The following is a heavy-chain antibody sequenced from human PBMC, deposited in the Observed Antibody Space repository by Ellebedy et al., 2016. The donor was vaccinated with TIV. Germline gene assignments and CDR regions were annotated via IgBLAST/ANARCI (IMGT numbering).Heavy chain of an antibody. CDR1: GFTVSSNY. CDR2: IYSGGST. D-gene: IGHD3-22*01. V-gene: IGHV3-53*01. Sequence: GGSLRLXXAASGFTVSSNYFTWVPQAPGKGLEWVSVIYSGGSTYYADSVKGRFTISRDKSKNTMYLQMNSLRAEDRAVYYCARDTSSGYDYWGQGTLVTVSS. CDR3: ARDTSSGYDY. J-gene: IGHJ4*02.